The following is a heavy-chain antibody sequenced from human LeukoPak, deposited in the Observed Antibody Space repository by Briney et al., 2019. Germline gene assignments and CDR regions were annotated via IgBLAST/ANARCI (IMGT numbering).Heavy chain of an antibody. CDR2: IYTGGSI. CDR3: AKTLGFVADC. D-gene: IGHD2/OR15-2a*01. J-gene: IGHJ4*02. Sequence: GGSLRLSCAASGFTVSSHYMSWVRQAPGKGLEWVSVIYTGGSIQYADSVKGRFTISRDNSKNMVYLQMNSLRAEDTAVYYCAKTLGFVADCWGQGTLVTVSS. V-gene: IGHV3-53*01. CDR1: GFTVSSHY.